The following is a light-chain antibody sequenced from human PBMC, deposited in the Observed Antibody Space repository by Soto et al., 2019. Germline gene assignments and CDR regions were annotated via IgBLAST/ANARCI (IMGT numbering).Light chain of an antibody. Sequence: QSALTQPASVSGSPGQSITISCTGTSNDVGSYNFVSWYQHHPGKAPTLMIYEATKRPSGVSHRFSGSTSSNTASLTISGLQAEDEGEYYCCSYAGSRTWVFGGGTKLTVL. CDR1: SNDVGSYNF. CDR2: EAT. J-gene: IGLJ3*02. V-gene: IGLV2-23*01. CDR3: CSYAGSRTWV.